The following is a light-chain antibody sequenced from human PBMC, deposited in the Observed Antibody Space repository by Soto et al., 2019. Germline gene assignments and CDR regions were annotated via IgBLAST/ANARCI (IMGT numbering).Light chain of an antibody. Sequence: QSVLTQPASVSGSPGQSITISCTGTSSDVGGYNYVSWYRQHPGKAPKLMISDVTNRPSGVSNRFSGSKSGNTASLTISGLQAEDEAEYYCSSYTSSTTFVFGTGTKVTVL. CDR2: DVT. J-gene: IGLJ1*01. CDR3: SSYTSSTTFV. V-gene: IGLV2-14*03. CDR1: SSDVGGYNY.